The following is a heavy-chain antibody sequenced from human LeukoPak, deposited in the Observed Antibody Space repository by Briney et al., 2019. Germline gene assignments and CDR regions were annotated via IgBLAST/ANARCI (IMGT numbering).Heavy chain of an antibody. CDR3: ARVIITIFGVVNYYYYMDV. Sequence: SQTLSLTCTVSGGSISSYYWSWIRQPPGKGLEWVGYIYYSGSTNYNPSLKSRVTISVDTSKNQFSLKLSSVTAADTAVYYCARVIITIFGVVNYYYYMDVWGEGTTVTVSS. D-gene: IGHD3-3*01. J-gene: IGHJ6*03. CDR2: IYYSGST. CDR1: GGSISSYY. V-gene: IGHV4-59*01.